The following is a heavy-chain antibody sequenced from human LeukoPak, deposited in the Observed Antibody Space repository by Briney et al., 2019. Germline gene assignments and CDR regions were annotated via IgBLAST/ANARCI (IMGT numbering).Heavy chain of an antibody. V-gene: IGHV5-51*01. CDR3: ARGRWDIVVAVAARGKYYFDY. D-gene: IGHD2-15*01. CDR2: IYPGDSDT. J-gene: IGHJ4*02. Sequence: GESLKISCKGSGYSFTSYWIGWVRQMPGKGLEWMGIIYPGDSDTRYSPSFQGQVTISADKSISTAYLQWSSLKASDTAMYYCARGRWDIVVAVAARGKYYFDYWGQGTLVTVSS. CDR1: GYSFTSYW.